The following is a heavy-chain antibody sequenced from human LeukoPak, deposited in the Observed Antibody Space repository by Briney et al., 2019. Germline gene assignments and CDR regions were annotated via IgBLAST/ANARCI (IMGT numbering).Heavy chain of an antibody. V-gene: IGHV4-4*07. CDR2: MYTSGST. Sequence: SETLSLTCTVSGGSISSYYWSWIRQPAGKGLEWIGRMYTSGSTNYNPSLKSRVTMSIDTSKNQFSLNLSSVTAADTAVYYCARVLMGYTYGSPDANFYYGMDVWGQGTTVTVPS. D-gene: IGHD2-8*01. J-gene: IGHJ6*02. CDR1: GGSISSYY. CDR3: ARVLMGYTYGSPDANFYYGMDV.